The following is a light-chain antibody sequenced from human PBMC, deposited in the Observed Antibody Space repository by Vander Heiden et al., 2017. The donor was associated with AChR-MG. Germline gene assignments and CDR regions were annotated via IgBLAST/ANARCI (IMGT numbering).Light chain of an antibody. CDR2: DVS. Sequence: QHHPGKAPKVLIYDVSSRPSGVSNRFSGSKSGNTASLTISGLQAEDEADYYCSSFTSSRTVVFGGGTKVTVL. V-gene: IGLV2-14*03. J-gene: IGLJ3*02. CDR3: SSFTSSRTVV.